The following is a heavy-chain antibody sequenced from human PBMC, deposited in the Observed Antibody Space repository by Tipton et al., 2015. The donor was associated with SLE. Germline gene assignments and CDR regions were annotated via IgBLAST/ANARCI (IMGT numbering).Heavy chain of an antibody. V-gene: IGHV4-59*01. J-gene: IGHJ3*02. CDR1: GGSISSYY. CDR3: ARVACSGGSCYSGYDALDI. D-gene: IGHD2-15*01. Sequence: TLSLTCTVSGGSISSYYWSWIRQPPGKGLEWIGYIYYSGSTNYNPSLKSRVTISVDTSKNQFSLKLSSVTAADTAVYYCARVACSGGSCYSGYDALDIWGQGTMVTVSS. CDR2: IYYSGST.